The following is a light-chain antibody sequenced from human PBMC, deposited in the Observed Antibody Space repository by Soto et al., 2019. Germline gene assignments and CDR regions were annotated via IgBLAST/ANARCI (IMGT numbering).Light chain of an antibody. CDR1: SGHSSYI. J-gene: IGLJ2*01. CDR2: LEGSGSY. V-gene: IGLV4-60*03. Sequence: QLLLTQSSSASASLGSSVKLTCTLSSGHSSYIIAWHQQQPGKAPRYLMKLEGSGSYNKGSGVPDRFSGSSSGADRYLTISNLQSEDEADYYCETWDSNTRVFGGGTQLTVL. CDR3: ETWDSNTRV.